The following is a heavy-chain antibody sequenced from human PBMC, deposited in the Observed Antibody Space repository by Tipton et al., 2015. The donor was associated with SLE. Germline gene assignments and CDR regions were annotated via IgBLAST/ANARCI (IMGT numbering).Heavy chain of an antibody. CDR1: GYSINSAYF. V-gene: IGHV4-38-2*02. CDR3: AKDSGDYDFGQDP. J-gene: IGHJ5*02. Sequence: PGLVKPSETLYLACTVSGYSINSAYFWAWIRQPPGKGLEWIGRIFVSGVTNYNPSLKGRVSISIDTSKNQFSLKLTSVTAADTAVYYCAKDSGDYDFGQDPWGRGTLVTVSS. D-gene: IGHD3-3*01. CDR2: IFVSGVT.